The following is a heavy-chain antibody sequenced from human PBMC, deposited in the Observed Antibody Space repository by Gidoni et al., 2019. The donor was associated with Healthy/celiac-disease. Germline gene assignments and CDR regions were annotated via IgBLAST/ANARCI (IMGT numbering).Heavy chain of an antibody. D-gene: IGHD6-19*01. CDR3: ARVVSIAVVGEFDY. CDR2: INHNSGGR. Sequence: QLLQSGAEVKNPGPSVTVSCKASGSTFTGYSMHWVRKAPGQGLEWMGWINHNSGGRNYAQKVQGRVTMTRDKSISKAYRELGRLRSDDTAVYYCARVVSIAVVGEFDYWGQGTLVTVSS. V-gene: IGHV1-2*02. CDR1: GSTFTGYS. J-gene: IGHJ4*02.